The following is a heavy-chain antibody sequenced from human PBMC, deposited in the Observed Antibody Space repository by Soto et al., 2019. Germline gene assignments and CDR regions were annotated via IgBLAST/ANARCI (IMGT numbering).Heavy chain of an antibody. Sequence: GGSLRLSCAASGFTFSSYSMNWVRQAPGKGLEWVSSISSSSSYIYYADSVKGRFTISRDKAKNSLYLQMNSLRAEDTAVYYCAREGISSPHGRYYYYGMDVWGQGTTVTVSS. V-gene: IGHV3-21*01. D-gene: IGHD3-3*02. CDR2: ISSSSSYI. J-gene: IGHJ6*02. CDR1: GFTFSSYS. CDR3: AREGISSPHGRYYYYGMDV.